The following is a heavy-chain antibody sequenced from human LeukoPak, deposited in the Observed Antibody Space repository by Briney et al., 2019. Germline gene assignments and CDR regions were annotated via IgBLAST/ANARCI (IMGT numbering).Heavy chain of an antibody. D-gene: IGHD6-19*01. CDR2: IYYNGNT. V-gene: IGHV4-59*08. J-gene: IGHJ2*01. CDR1: GVSISSYY. CDR3: ARTAVTGPNWYFDH. Sequence: SETLSLTCTVSGVSISSYYWSWIRQPPGRGLEWFGYIYYNGNTNYNPSLKSRVTISVDTSKNQFSLKLSSVTAADTAVYYCARTAVTGPNWYFDHWGRGTLVTVSS.